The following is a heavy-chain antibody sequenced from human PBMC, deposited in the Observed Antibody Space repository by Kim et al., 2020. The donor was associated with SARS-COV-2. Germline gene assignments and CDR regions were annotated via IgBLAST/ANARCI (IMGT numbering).Heavy chain of an antibody. J-gene: IGHJ6*02. V-gene: IGHV4-39*01. CDR2: IYYSGST. D-gene: IGHD2-2*01. CDR1: GGSISSSSYY. Sequence: SETLSLTCTVSGGSISSSSYYWGWIRQPPGKGLEWIGSIYYSGSTYYNPSLKSRVTISVDTSKNQFSLKLSSVTAADTAVYYCARHDVCSSTSCYARDYYYGMDVWGQGTTVTVSS. CDR3: ARHDVCSSTSCYARDYYYGMDV.